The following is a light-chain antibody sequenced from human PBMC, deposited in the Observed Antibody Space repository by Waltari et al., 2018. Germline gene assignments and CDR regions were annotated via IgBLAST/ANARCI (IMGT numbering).Light chain of an antibody. CDR2: EVS. CDR3: SSYTSSSSPYV. Sequence: QSALTQPAPVSGSPGPSITISCTGTSSDVGGYNSVSWYQQHPGKAPKLMIYEVSNRPSGVSNRFSGSKSGNTASLTISGLQAEDEADYYCSSYTSSSSPYVFGTGTKVTVL. CDR1: SSDVGGYNS. V-gene: IGLV2-14*01. J-gene: IGLJ1*01.